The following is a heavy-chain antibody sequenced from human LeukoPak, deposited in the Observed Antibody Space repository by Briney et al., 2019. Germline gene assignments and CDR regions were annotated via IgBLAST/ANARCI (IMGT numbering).Heavy chain of an antibody. Sequence: SETLSLTCTVSGGSISSSSYYWGWIRQPPGKGLEWIGSIYYSGSTYYNPSLKSRVTISVDTSKNQFSLELTSVTAADTAVYYCARGVETTNFEYWGQGTLVTVST. CDR2: IYYSGST. D-gene: IGHD1-26*01. J-gene: IGHJ4*02. V-gene: IGHV4-39*07. CDR3: ARGVETTNFEY. CDR1: GGSISSSSYY.